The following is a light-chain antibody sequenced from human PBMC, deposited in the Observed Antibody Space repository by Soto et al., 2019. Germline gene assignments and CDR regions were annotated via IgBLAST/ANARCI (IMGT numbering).Light chain of an antibody. V-gene: IGKV3-20*01. Sequence: EIVLTQSPGTLSLSPGERATLSCRASQSVSSSYLAWYQQKPGQAPRLHIYGASSRATGIPDRFSGSGSGTDFTLTITRLEPEDFAVYYCQQYGSSPLTFGPGTKVDIK. J-gene: IGKJ3*01. CDR3: QQYGSSPLT. CDR1: QSVSSSY. CDR2: GAS.